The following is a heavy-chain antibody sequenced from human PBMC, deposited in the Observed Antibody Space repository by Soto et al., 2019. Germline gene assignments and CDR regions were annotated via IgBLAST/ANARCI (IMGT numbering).Heavy chain of an antibody. D-gene: IGHD5-12*01. Sequence: QVQLVESGGGVVQPGTSLRLSCAASGFTFTSYGMLWVRQAPGKGLEWVAVMWYDGSNQYYADSVKGRFTISRDTSKNTLYLQMNSLRAEDTAVYYCARVGYSGSDWPGDYWGKGTLVTVSS. J-gene: IGHJ4*02. V-gene: IGHV3-33*01. CDR2: MWYDGSNQ. CDR3: ARVGYSGSDWPGDY. CDR1: GFTFTSYG.